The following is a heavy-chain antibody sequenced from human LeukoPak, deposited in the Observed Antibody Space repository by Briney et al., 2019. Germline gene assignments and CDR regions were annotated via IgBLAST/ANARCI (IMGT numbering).Heavy chain of an antibody. V-gene: IGHV4-4*07. CDR2: IYTSGST. D-gene: IGHD4-23*01. CDR1: GASITGYY. CDR3: ARGGTQRWYQQLPFDY. J-gene: IGHJ4*02. Sequence: SETLSLTCSVSGASITGYYWSWIRQPAGKGLEWIGRIYTSGSTDYNPSLRSRVTMSVDTSKKQFSLGLTSVTAADTAVYYCARGGTQRWYQQLPFDYWGQGTLVTVSS.